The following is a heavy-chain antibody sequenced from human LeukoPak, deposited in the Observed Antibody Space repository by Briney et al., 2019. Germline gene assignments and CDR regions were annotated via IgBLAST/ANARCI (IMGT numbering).Heavy chain of an antibody. J-gene: IGHJ4*02. D-gene: IGHD1-26*01. CDR1: GGSILTTNW. CDR3: TRESGAFSPFGF. Sequence: SGTLSLICAVSGGSILTTNWWSWVRQPPGKGLEWIGEVHLSGASNYNPSLNSRVSMSIDKSQNQLSLHLTSVTAADTAMYYCTRESGAFSPFGFWGQGTLVTVSS. V-gene: IGHV4-4*02. CDR2: VHLSGAS.